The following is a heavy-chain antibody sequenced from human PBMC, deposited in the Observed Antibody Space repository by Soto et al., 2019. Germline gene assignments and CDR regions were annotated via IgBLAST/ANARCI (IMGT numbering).Heavy chain of an antibody. CDR1: GGSISSSSYY. D-gene: IGHD3-22*01. V-gene: IGHV4-39*07. Sequence: ETLSLTCTVSGGSISSSSYYRGWIRQPPGKGLEWIGSIYYSGSTYYNPPLKGRVTVSLDTSKKQFSLKLRSVTAADTAVYFCARLGGYYQAFDQWGQGALVTVSS. CDR3: ARLGGYYQAFDQ. J-gene: IGHJ4*01. CDR2: IYYSGST.